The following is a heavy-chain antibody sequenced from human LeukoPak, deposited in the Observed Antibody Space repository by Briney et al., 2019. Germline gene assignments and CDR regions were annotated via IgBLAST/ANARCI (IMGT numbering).Heavy chain of an antibody. Sequence: ASVKVSCKASGYTFTSYYMHWVRQAPGQGLEWMGIINPSGGSTSYAQKFQGRVTMTRDTSTSTAYMELSSLRSEDTAVYYCARIVGAIKGFDYWGQGTLVTVSS. V-gene: IGHV1-46*01. CDR2: INPSGGST. J-gene: IGHJ4*02. D-gene: IGHD1-26*01. CDR3: ARIVGAIKGFDY. CDR1: GYTFTSYY.